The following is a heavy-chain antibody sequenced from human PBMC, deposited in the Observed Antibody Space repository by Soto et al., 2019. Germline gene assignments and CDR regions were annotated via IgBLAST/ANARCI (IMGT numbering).Heavy chain of an antibody. Sequence: EVQLVESGGGLIQPGGSLRLSCAASGFTVSSKYMTWVRQAPGKGLEWVGFIRSKAYGGTTEYAASMKGRFTVSRDDSKSTAYLQMNSLKIEDTAVYYCSRLGRFGDGYDYWGQGSLVTVSS. CDR2: IRSKAYGGTT. CDR1: GFTVSSKY. D-gene: IGHD3-10*01. J-gene: IGHJ4*02. V-gene: IGHV3-49*04. CDR3: SRLGRFGDGYDY.